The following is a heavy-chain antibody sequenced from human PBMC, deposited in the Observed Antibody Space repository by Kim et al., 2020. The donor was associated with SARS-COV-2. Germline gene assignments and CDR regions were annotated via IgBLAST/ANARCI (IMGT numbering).Heavy chain of an antibody. D-gene: IGHD2-15*01. V-gene: IGHV2-5*01. CDR3: AHENTPAFDY. CDR2: K. J-gene: IGHJ4*02. Sequence: KRDSPSLKSRLTITKDTSKNQVVLTMTNMDPVDTATYYCAHENTPAFDYWGQGTLVTVSS.